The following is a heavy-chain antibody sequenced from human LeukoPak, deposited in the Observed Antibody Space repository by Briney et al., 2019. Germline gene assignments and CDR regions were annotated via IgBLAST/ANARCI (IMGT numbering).Heavy chain of an antibody. Sequence: GGSLRLSCAASGFTFSSYAMSWVRQAPGKGLEWVSAISGSGGSTYYADSVKGGFTISRDNSKNTLYLQMNSLRAEDTAVYYRAKPGAYYDILTGHFDYWGQGTLVTVSS. D-gene: IGHD3-9*01. CDR3: AKPGAYYDILTGHFDY. CDR1: GFTFSSYA. CDR2: ISGSGGST. J-gene: IGHJ4*02. V-gene: IGHV3-23*01.